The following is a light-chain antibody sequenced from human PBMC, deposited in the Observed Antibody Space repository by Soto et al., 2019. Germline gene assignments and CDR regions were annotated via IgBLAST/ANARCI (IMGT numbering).Light chain of an antibody. V-gene: IGLV2-14*03. CDR1: SSDVGYYNY. J-gene: IGLJ3*02. Sequence: QSALTQPASVSGSPGQSITISCTGTSSDVGYYNYVSWYQHHAGKAPKVLIYDVSNRPSGVSNRFSGSKSGNTASLTISGLQAEDEADYYCNSYTRSSTVVFGGGTQLTVL. CDR3: NSYTRSSTVV. CDR2: DVS.